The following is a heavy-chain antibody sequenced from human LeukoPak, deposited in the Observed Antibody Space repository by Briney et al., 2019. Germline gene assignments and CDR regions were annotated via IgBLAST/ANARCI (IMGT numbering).Heavy chain of an antibody. CDR1: GYTFTSYY. V-gene: IGHV1-46*01. D-gene: IGHD6-19*01. Sequence: ASVKVSCKASGYTFTSYYMHCVRQAPGHGLEWMGIINPSGGSTSYAQKFQGRVTMTRDMSTSTVYMELSSLRSEDTAVYYCARSDWVAVAGYYFDYWGQGTLVTVSS. J-gene: IGHJ4*02. CDR3: ARSDWVAVAGYYFDY. CDR2: INPSGGST.